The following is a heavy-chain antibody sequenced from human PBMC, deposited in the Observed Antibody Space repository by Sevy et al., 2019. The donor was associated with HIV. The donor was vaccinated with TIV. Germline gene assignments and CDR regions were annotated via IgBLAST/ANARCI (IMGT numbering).Heavy chain of an antibody. CDR1: GYIFTNYE. D-gene: IGHD3-3*01. V-gene: IGHV1-8*01. CDR3: AGGAYDSSPEYYYYYGMDV. Sequence: ASVKVSCKASGYIFTNYEINWVRQATGQGLEWLGRMNPDSGNTDYAQKFQGRVTMTSNTSIRTAYMELSSLGSVDTALYFCAGGAYDSSPEYYYYYGMDVWGQGTPVTVSS. J-gene: IGHJ6*02. CDR2: MNPDSGNT.